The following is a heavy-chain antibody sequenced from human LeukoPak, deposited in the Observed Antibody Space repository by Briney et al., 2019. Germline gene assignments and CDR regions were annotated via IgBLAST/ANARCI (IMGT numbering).Heavy chain of an antibody. CDR3: ARDSDLYYDFWSGYYYGMDV. J-gene: IGHJ6*02. CDR2: ISYDGSNK. D-gene: IGHD3-3*01. CDR1: GFTFSSYG. V-gene: IGHV3-30*03. Sequence: GGSLRLSCAASGFTFSSYGMHWVRQAPGKGLEWVAVISYDGSNKYYADSVKGRFTISRDNSKNTLYLQMNSLRAEDTAVYYCARDSDLYYDFWSGYYYGMDVWGQGTLVTVSS.